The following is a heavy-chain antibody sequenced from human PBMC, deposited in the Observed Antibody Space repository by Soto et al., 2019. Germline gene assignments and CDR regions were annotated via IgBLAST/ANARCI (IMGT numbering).Heavy chain of an antibody. CDR1: GFTFSSYA. V-gene: IGHV3-30-3*01. CDR3: ARDGVEMATMGAWDY. D-gene: IGHD2-21*01. CDR2: ISYDGSNK. Sequence: GGSLRLSCAASGFTFSSYAMHWVRQAPGKGLEWVAVISYDGSNKYYADSVKGRFTISRDNSKNTLYLQMNSLRAEDTAVYYCARDGVEMATMGAWDYWGQGTLVTVSS. J-gene: IGHJ4*02.